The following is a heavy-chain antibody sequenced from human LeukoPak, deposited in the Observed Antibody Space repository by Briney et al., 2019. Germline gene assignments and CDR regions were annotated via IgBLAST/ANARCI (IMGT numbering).Heavy chain of an antibody. CDR2: IKLDGSEK. D-gene: IGHD1-26*01. Sequence: SGGSLRLSCGASGFTFSNYLMSWVRQAPGKGLEWVASIKLDGSEKTYVDSAKGRFTISRDNAKSSLYLQMSSLRAEDTAVYFCARGRATWDYWGQGSLVTVSS. J-gene: IGHJ4*02. CDR1: GFTFSNYL. V-gene: IGHV3-7*01. CDR3: ARGRATWDY.